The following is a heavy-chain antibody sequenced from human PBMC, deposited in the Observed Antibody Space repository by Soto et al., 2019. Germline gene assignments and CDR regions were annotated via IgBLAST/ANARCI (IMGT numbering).Heavy chain of an antibody. V-gene: IGHV4-61*08. D-gene: IGHD2-15*01. Sequence: SETLSLTCDVFGGSISSGGSSWTWIRQPPGKGLEWIGYVSYSDSSNYNPSLKSRVTVSVHTSNSQFSLELSSVTAEDTAVYYCARDPGGSGSCNYCFDYWGQGTLVTVSS. CDR1: GGSISSGGSS. CDR3: ARDPGGSGSCNYCFDY. CDR2: VSYSDSS. J-gene: IGHJ4*02.